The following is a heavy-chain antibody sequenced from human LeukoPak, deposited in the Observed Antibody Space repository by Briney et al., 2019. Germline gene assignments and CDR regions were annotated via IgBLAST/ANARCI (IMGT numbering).Heavy chain of an antibody. CDR2: SSGSGDAT. D-gene: IGHD6-6*01. V-gene: IGHV3-23*01. J-gene: IGHJ4*02. CDR3: AKGHFASSSFFDY. Sequence: QTGGSLRLSCAASKFNFAMSWVRQTADKRLEWVSASSGSGDATFYTDSVKGRFTISRDNSKNTLYLQMNNLRVEDTAVYYCAKGHFASSSFFDYWGQGTLVTVSS. CDR1: KFNFA.